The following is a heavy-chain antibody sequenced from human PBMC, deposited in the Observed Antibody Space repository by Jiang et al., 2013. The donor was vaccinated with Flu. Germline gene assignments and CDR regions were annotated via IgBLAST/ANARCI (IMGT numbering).Heavy chain of an antibody. D-gene: IGHD6-19*01. CDR1: GYSFTSYW. V-gene: IGHV5-51*01. CDR3: AREGAVAGTDY. J-gene: IGHJ4*02. CDR2: IYPGDSDT. Sequence: CKGSGYSFTSYWIGWVRQMPGKAGVDGIIYPGDSDTRYSPSFQGQVTISADKSISTAYLQWSSLKASDTAMYYCAREGAVAGTDYWGQGTLVTVSS.